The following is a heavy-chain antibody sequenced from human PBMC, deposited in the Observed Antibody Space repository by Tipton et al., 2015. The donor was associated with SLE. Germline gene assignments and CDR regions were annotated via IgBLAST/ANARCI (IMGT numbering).Heavy chain of an antibody. Sequence: TLSLTCTVSGGSISSYYWGWIRQPPGKGLEWIGSIYYSGSTNYNPSLKSRVTISVDTSKNQFSLKLSSVTAADTAVYYCARDDRVVVVPAAMGFLYGMDVWGQGTTVTVSS. J-gene: IGHJ6*02. CDR1: GGSISSYY. D-gene: IGHD2-2*01. V-gene: IGHV4-39*07. CDR3: ARDDRVVVVPAAMGFLYGMDV. CDR2: IYYSGST.